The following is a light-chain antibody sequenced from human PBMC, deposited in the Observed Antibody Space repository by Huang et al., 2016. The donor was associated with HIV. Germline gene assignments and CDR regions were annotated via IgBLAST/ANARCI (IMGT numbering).Light chain of an antibody. V-gene: IGKV3-15*01. J-gene: IGKJ3*01. CDR1: QSVTSN. CDR3: QRYDNWPKFT. CDR2: GAA. Sequence: EIVMTQSPATLSVSPGERATLSCRASQSVTSNLAWYQQKPGQAPRILIYGAATRATVIPARFSGSGSWTEFTLTISSLQSEDFAVYYCQRYDNWPKFTFGPGTKVDIK.